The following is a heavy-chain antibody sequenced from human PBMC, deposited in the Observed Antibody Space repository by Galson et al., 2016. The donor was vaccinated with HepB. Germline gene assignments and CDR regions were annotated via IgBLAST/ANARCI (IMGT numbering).Heavy chain of an antibody. CDR3: ARYGDEAGWNFHQ. J-gene: IGHJ1*01. CDR2: IKEDASKA. V-gene: IGHV3-7*03. CDR1: GFTLSNYR. Sequence: SLRLSCAVSGFTLSNYRIDWVRQAPGKGLEWVVSIKEDASKAFYADSVKGRFTISRDNVEDSLSLQMNSLRSEDTAVYYCARYGDEAGWNFHQWGQGTLVTVSS. D-gene: IGHD6-19*01.